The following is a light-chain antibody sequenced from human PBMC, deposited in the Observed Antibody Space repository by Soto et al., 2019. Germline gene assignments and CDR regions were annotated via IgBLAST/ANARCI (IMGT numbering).Light chain of an antibody. Sequence: IQMTQSPSTLSGSVGDRVTITCRASQDFSNFLAWYQQKPGRAPKLLMYDASTLQSGVPSRFSGSGSGADFTLTISRLQPEDFASYYCLQDYSYPRTFGQGTKVDIK. CDR3: LQDYSYPRT. CDR1: QDFSNF. J-gene: IGKJ1*01. CDR2: DAS. V-gene: IGKV1-6*01.